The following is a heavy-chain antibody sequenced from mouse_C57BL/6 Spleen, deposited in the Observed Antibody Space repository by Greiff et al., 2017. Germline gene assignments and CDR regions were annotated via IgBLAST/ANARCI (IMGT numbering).Heavy chain of an antibody. V-gene: IGHV1-53*01. Sequence: QVQLQQPGTELVKPGASVKLSCKASGYTFTSYWMPWVKQRPGQGLEWIRNINPSNGGTNYNEKFKSKATLTVDKSSSTAYMQLSSLTTEDSAVYTCARSYSSDGFYYFDCRGQGTTLTVST. CDR2: INPSNGGT. J-gene: IGHJ2*01. CDR3: ARSYSSDGFYYFDC. CDR1: GYTFTSYW. D-gene: IGHD2-5*01.